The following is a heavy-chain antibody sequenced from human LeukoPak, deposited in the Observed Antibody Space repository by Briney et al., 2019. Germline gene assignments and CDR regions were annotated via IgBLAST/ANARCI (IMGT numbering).Heavy chain of an antibody. Sequence: SETLSLTCAVYGGSFSGYYWSWIRQPPGKGLEWIGEINHSGSTNYNPSLKSRVTISVDTSKNQFSLKLSSVTAADTAVYYCALRRGYYRYYFDYWGQGTLVTVSS. CDR2: INHSGST. J-gene: IGHJ4*02. D-gene: IGHD3-3*01. V-gene: IGHV4-34*01. CDR3: ALRRGYYRYYFDY. CDR1: GGSFSGYY.